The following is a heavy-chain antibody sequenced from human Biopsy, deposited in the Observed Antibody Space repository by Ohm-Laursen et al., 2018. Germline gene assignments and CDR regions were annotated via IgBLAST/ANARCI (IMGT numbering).Heavy chain of an antibody. Sequence: SDTLSLTCFVSGGSFSGYFCSWIRQPPGKGLEWIGEINHRGNTKYSPSLRSRVSISVDTSKNQFSLNVNSVTAADTAVYYCAVLYGAFDYWGQGQLVSVSA. CDR1: GGSFSGYF. CDR2: INHRGNT. V-gene: IGHV4-34*01. D-gene: IGHD4/OR15-4a*01. CDR3: AVLYGAFDY. J-gene: IGHJ4*02.